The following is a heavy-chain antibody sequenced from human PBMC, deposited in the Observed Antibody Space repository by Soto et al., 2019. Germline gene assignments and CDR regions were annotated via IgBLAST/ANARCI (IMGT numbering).Heavy chain of an antibody. CDR2: IKSKTDGGTT. V-gene: IGHV3-15*01. J-gene: IGHJ4*02. CDR1: GFTFSNAW. D-gene: IGHD3-3*01. CDR3: TTTIFDYITIFGVADPQFDY. Sequence: GGSLRLSCAASGFTFSNAWMSWVRQAPGKGLEWVGRIKSKTDGGTTDYAAPVKGRFTISRDDSKNTLYLQMNSLKTEDTAVYYCTTTIFDYITIFGVADPQFDYWGQGTLVTVSS.